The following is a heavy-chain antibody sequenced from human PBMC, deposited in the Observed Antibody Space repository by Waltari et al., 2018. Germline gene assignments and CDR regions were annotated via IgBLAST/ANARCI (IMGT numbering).Heavy chain of an antibody. Sequence: QVQLQESGPGLVKPSEPLSLTCTVSGGPIRSYYWSWLRKPPGKGLEWIGYIYYSGSTNYNPSLKSRVTISVDTSKNQFSLKLSSVTAADTAVYYCARGGGYCTNGVCPKDYWGQGTLVTVSS. CDR1: GGPIRSYY. J-gene: IGHJ4*02. D-gene: IGHD2-8*01. V-gene: IGHV4-59*01. CDR3: ARGGGYCTNGVCPKDY. CDR2: IYYSGST.